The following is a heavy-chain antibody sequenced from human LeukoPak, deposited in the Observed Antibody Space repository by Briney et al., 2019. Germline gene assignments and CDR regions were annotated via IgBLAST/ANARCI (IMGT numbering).Heavy chain of an antibody. J-gene: IGHJ5*02. CDR1: RFTFRNYA. Sequence: GGSLRLSCAASRFTFRNYAMHWVRQAPGKGLEWVAVISSDGTNKDYADSVKGRFSISRDNSKNTLYLQMNRLGADDTAVYYCARNGREDFDPWGAGTLVTVSS. D-gene: IGHD2-8*01. CDR3: ARNGREDFDP. CDR2: ISSDGTNK. V-gene: IGHV3-30*04.